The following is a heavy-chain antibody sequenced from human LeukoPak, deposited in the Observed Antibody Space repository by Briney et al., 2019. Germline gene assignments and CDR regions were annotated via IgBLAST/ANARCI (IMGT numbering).Heavy chain of an antibody. Sequence: GGSLRLSCAASGFTFSNFWMTWVRQAPGKGLEWVAIIKQDGSQKYYVDSVKGRFTISRDNARNSLYLQMNSLRAADTAVYWAVAGTTYWGQGTLVPVSS. D-gene: IGHD6-19*01. V-gene: IGHV3-7*05. CDR1: GFTFSNFW. J-gene: IGHJ4*02. CDR2: IKQDGSQK. CDR3: VAGTTY.